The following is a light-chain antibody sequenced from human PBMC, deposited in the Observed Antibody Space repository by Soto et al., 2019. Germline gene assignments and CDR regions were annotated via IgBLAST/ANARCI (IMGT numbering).Light chain of an antibody. J-gene: IGKJ5*01. CDR1: QSVSSY. Sequence: EIVLTQSPATLSWSPVEIATLSFMASQSVSSYLAWYQQKPGQAPRLLIHDASNRATGIPARFSGSGSGTDFTLTISSLEPEDFAVYYCQQRSNWPPEITFGQGTRLEIK. V-gene: IGKV3-11*01. CDR2: DAS. CDR3: QQRSNWPPEIT.